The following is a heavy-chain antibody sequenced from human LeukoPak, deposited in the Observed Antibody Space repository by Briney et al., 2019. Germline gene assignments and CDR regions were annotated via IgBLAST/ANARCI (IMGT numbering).Heavy chain of an antibody. J-gene: IGHJ4*02. CDR3: ARDPGGNLIAAAAPD. V-gene: IGHV1-69*04. CDR1: GGTFSSYA. D-gene: IGHD6-13*01. CDR2: IIPILGIA. Sequence: SVKVSCKASGGTFSSYAISWVRQAPGQGLEWMGRIIPILGIANYAQKFQGRVTITADKSTSTAYMELSSLRSEDTAVYYCARDPGGNLIAAAAPDWGQGTLVTVSS.